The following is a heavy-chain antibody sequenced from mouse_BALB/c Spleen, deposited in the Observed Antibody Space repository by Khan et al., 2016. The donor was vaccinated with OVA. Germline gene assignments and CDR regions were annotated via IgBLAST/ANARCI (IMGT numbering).Heavy chain of an antibody. J-gene: IGHJ3*01. Sequence: VQLQQSGAELARPGASVKMSCKASGYTFTSYTIHWIKKRPGQGLEWIGYINPSNGYTNYNQKFKDKATLTTENSSTTAYLQMSSLTSDDSAVYNGVRDGAYHRNDGWFAYWGQGTLVTVSA. CDR2: INPSNGYT. CDR1: GYTFTSYT. D-gene: IGHD2-14*01. CDR3: VRDGAYHRNDGWFAY. V-gene: IGHV1-4*01.